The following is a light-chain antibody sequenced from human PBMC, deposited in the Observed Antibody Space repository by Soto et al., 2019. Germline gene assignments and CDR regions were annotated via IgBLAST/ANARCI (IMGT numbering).Light chain of an antibody. CDR2: DAS. CDR3: HQYNNDSPYT. Sequence: DIQMTQSPSSVSASVGDRVTITCRASQGISSRLAWYQQKPGKAPKLLVYDASSLQSGVPSRFSGSGSGTEFTLTISSLQPDDFATYYCHQYNNDSPYTFGQGTKVEIK. V-gene: IGKV1-12*01. CDR1: QGISSR. J-gene: IGKJ2*01.